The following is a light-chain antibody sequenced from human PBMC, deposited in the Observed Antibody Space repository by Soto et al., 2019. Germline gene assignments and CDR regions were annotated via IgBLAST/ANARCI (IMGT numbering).Light chain of an antibody. CDR1: ESVTSNQ. CDR3: QRYGNSRGT. CDR2: GAF. V-gene: IGKV3-20*01. Sequence: EIVLTQSPGTLSLSPGERATLSCRASESVTSNQLAWYQQKPGQAPRLLIYGAFIRASGIPDRFSGSGSGTDFTLTISGLEPEDFAVYYCQRYGNSRGTFGQGTKLEIK. J-gene: IGKJ2*01.